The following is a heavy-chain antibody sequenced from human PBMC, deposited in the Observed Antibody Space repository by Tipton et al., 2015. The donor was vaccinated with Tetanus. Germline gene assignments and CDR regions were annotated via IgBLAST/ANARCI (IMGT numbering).Heavy chain of an antibody. CDR2: INPNSGGT. Sequence: QSGAEVKKPGASVKVSCKASGYTFTGYYMHWVRQAPGQGLEWMGWINPNSGGTNYAQKFQGRVTMTRDTSISTAYMEVRSLTYDDTAVYYCGRASGYHYGSGSYYSGEDYWGQGTLVTVSS. V-gene: IGHV1-2*02. D-gene: IGHD3-10*01. CDR1: GYTFTGYY. J-gene: IGHJ4*02. CDR3: GRASGYHYGSGSYYSGEDY.